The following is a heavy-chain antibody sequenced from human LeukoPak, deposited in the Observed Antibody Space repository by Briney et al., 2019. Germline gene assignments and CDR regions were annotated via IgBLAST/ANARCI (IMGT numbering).Heavy chain of an antibody. Sequence: ASVKVSCKASGYTFTSYGISWVRQAPGQGLEWMGWISAYNGNTNYAQKLQGRVTMTTDTSTSTAYMELRSLRSDDPAVYYCASTSLPTVTKNYYYHGMDVWGQGTTVTVSS. CDR1: GYTFTSYG. CDR2: ISAYNGNT. CDR3: ASTSLPTVTKNYYYHGMDV. J-gene: IGHJ6*02. V-gene: IGHV1-18*01. D-gene: IGHD4-17*01.